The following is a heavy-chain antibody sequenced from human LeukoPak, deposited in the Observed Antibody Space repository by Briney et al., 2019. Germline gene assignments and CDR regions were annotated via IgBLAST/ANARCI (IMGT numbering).Heavy chain of an antibody. J-gene: IGHJ4*02. CDR2: FDPEDGET. V-gene: IGHV1-24*01. Sequence: ASVKVSCKASGYTFTGYYLHWVRQAPGKGLEWMGGFDPEDGETIYAQKFQGRVTMTEDTSTDTAYMELSSLRSEDTAVYYCATGIVGATAFDYWGQGTLVTVSS. CDR1: GYTFTGYY. CDR3: ATGIVGATAFDY. D-gene: IGHD1-26*01.